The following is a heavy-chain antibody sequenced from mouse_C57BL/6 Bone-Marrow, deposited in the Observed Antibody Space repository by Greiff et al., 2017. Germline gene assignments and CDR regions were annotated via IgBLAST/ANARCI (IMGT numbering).Heavy chain of an antibody. CDR2: IWRGGST. CDR1: GFSLTSYG. V-gene: IGHV2-5*01. Sequence: VQLQQSGPGLVQPSQSLSITCTASGFSLTSYGVHWVRQSPGKGLEWLGVIWRGGSTAYNAAFMSRLGITKDNSKSKVFFKMNSLQADDTAIYYCAENANYYGSSYYFDYWGKGTTLTVSS. J-gene: IGHJ2*01. D-gene: IGHD1-1*01. CDR3: AENANYYGSSYYFDY.